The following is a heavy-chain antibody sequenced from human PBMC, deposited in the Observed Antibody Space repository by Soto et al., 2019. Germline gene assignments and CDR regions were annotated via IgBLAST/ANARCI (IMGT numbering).Heavy chain of an antibody. CDR3: ARGASGGRNWFDP. CDR1: GGTFSSYT. D-gene: IGHD3-10*01. Sequence: GASVKVSCKASGGTFSSYTISWVRQAPGQGLEWMGRIIPILGIANYAQKFQGRVTITADKSTSTAYMELSSLRSEDTAVYYCARGASGGRNWFDPWGQGTLVTSPQ. CDR2: IIPILGIA. J-gene: IGHJ5*02. V-gene: IGHV1-69*02.